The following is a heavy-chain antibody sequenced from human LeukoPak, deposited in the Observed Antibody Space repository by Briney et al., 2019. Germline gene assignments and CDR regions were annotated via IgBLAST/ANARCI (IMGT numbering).Heavy chain of an antibody. D-gene: IGHD3-22*01. V-gene: IGHV1-3*01. CDR3: ARDHYYDSSGVGDY. J-gene: IGHJ4*02. CDR2: INAGNGNT. CDR1: GYTFNNYA. Sequence: ASVKVSCKTSGYTFNNYAVNWVRQAPGQRLEWMGWINAGNGNTKYSQKFQGRVTITRDTSASTAYMELSSLRSEDTAVYYCARDHYYDSSGVGDYWGQGTLVTVSS.